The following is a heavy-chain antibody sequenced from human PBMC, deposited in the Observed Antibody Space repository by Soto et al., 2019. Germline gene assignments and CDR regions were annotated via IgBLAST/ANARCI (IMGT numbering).Heavy chain of an antibody. D-gene: IGHD1-26*01. Sequence: QVTLKDSGPVLVKPTETLTLTCSVSGFSLSKARMGVSWIRQPPGKALEWLAHIFWNDERSYNTSLKSSLTISGDTSKSQVVRTMTNVDPVDTGTYFCARALREGLPIYYFDSWGQGTLVTVSS. CDR1: GFSLSKARMG. V-gene: IGHV2-26*01. J-gene: IGHJ4*02. CDR3: ARALREGLPIYYFDS. CDR2: IFWNDER.